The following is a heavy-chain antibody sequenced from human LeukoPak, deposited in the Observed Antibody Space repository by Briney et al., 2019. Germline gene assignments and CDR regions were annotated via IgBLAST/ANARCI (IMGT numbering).Heavy chain of an antibody. CDR1: GFTFSNVW. D-gene: IGHD2-15*01. V-gene: IGHV3-15*07. Sequence: GGSLRLSCAASGFTFSNVWLNWVRQAPGKGLEWVGRIKSKTDGGTTDYAAPVKGRFTISRDNSKNTLDLQMSSLRAEDTAVYYCAKGSASSRPYYFDYWGQGALVTVSS. J-gene: IGHJ4*02. CDR2: IKSKTDGGTT. CDR3: AKGSASSRPYYFDY.